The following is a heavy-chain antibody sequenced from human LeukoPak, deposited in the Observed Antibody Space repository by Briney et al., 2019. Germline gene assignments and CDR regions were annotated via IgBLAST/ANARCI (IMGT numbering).Heavy chain of an antibody. CDR1: GFTFDDYA. Sequence: GGSLRLSCAASGFTFDDYAMHWVRHTPGKGLEWVSSITWNRDNIGYGDSVKGRFTISRDNVKNVLYLQMNSLRPEDTALYYCAKDLSSAITSALVLDVWGRGTTVIVS. CDR2: ITWNRDNI. V-gene: IGHV3-9*01. D-gene: IGHD3-22*01. J-gene: IGHJ6*02. CDR3: AKDLSSAITSALVLDV.